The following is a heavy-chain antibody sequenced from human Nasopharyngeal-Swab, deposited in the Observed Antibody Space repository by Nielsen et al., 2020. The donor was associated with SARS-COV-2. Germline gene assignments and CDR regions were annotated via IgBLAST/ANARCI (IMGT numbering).Heavy chain of an antibody. J-gene: IGHJ3*02. V-gene: IGHV3-21*01. CDR1: GFTFSSYS. CDR2: ISSSSSYI. CDR3: ARDHVLPDAFDI. D-gene: IGHD3-10*01. Sequence: GGSLRLSCAASGFTFSSYSMNWVRQAPGKGLEWVSSISSSSSYIYYADSVKGRFTISRDNAKNSLYLQMNSLRAEDTAVYYCARDHVLPDAFDIWGQGTMVIVSS.